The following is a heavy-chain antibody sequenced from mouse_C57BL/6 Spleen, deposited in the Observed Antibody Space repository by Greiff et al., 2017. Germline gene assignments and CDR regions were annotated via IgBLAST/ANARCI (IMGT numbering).Heavy chain of an antibody. D-gene: IGHD1-1*01. V-gene: IGHV5-9*01. CDR2: ISGGGDNT. CDR3: ASRYYCGSSYGGYFDV. Sequence: EVQLQESGGGLVKPGGSLKLSCAASGFTFSSYTMSWVRQPPENRLAWVATISGGGDNTYYPDSVQGRFTISRDDAKNPLYLQMSSLRYEDTALYYCASRYYCGSSYGGYFDVWGTGTTVTVSS. CDR1: GFTFSSYT. J-gene: IGHJ1*03.